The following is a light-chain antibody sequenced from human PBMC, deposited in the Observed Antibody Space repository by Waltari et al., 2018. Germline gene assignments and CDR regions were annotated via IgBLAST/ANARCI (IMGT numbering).Light chain of an antibody. CDR2: VNSDGSH. V-gene: IGLV4-69*01. CDR1: SGPSDYA. CDR3: QTWGFGIEV. J-gene: IGLJ3*02. Sequence: QLVLTHPPSASASLGASVKLTCTLSSGPSDYAIAWHQQQPRKGPRYLMRVNSDGSHKKGDGIPDRFSGSSSGAERFLTISSLQSEDEADYFCQTWGFGIEVFGGGTKLTVL.